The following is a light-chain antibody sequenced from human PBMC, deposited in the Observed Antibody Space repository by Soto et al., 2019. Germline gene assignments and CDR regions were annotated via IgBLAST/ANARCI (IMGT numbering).Light chain of an antibody. CDR3: QQYGSSPGT. V-gene: IGKV3-20*01. CDR2: GAS. CDR1: QSVSSTN. Sequence: EIVLTQSPGTLSLSPGERATLSCRASQSVSSTNLAWYQQKPGQAPRLLIYGASRRATGTPDRFSGSGSGTDFTLTISRLEPEDFAVYYCQQYGSSPGTFGQGTKLEIK. J-gene: IGKJ2*01.